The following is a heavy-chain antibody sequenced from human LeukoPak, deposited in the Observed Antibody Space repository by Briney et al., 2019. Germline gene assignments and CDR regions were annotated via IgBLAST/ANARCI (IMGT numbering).Heavy chain of an antibody. CDR3: ARDLRSSWYSHYYYYMDV. CDR2: IIPIFGTA. Sequence: SVEVSCKASGGTFSSCAISWVRQAPGQGLEWMGGIIPIFGTANYAQKFQGRVTITADKSTSTAYMELSSLRSDDTAVYYCARDLRSSWYSHYYYYMDVWGKGTTVTVSS. D-gene: IGHD6-13*01. CDR1: GGTFSSCA. J-gene: IGHJ6*03. V-gene: IGHV1-69*06.